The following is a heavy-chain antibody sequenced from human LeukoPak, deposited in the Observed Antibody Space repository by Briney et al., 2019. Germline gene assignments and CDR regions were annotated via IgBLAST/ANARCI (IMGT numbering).Heavy chain of an antibody. CDR3: AKDPDYYDSSGYSDY. CDR2: ISSSSSYI. J-gene: IGHJ4*02. CDR1: GFTFSSYS. D-gene: IGHD3-22*01. V-gene: IGHV3-21*04. Sequence: GGSLRLSCAASGFTFSSYSMNWVRQAPGKGLEWVSSISSSSSYIYYADSVKGRFTISRDNSKNTLYLQMNSLRAEDTAVYYCAKDPDYYDSSGYSDYWGQGTLVTVSS.